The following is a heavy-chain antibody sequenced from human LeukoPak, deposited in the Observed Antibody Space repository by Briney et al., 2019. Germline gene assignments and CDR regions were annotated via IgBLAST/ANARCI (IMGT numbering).Heavy chain of an antibody. CDR3: TTDAHLLWFGDSTTGFDY. J-gene: IGHJ4*02. Sequence: GGSLRLSCAASGFTFSNAWMSWVRQAPGKGLEWVGRIKSKTDGGTTDYAAPVKGRFTISRDDSKNTLYLQMNSLKTEDTAMYYCTTDAHLLWFGDSTTGFDYWGQGTLVTVSS. CDR1: GFTFSNAW. CDR2: IKSKTDGGTT. V-gene: IGHV3-15*01. D-gene: IGHD3-10*01.